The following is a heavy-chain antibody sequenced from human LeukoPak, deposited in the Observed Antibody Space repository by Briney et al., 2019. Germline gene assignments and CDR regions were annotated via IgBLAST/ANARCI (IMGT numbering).Heavy chain of an antibody. V-gene: IGHV3-48*02. CDR1: GFTLSSYS. CDR2: ISSGSRSM. CDR3: ARDIYSTFDY. J-gene: IGHJ4*02. D-gene: IGHD5-18*01. Sequence: PGGSLRLSCAASGFTLSSYSMNWVRQAPGKGLEWVSYISSGSRSMYYADSVKGRFTISRDNAKNSLYLQMNSLRDEDTAVYYCARDIYSTFDYWGQGTLVTVSS.